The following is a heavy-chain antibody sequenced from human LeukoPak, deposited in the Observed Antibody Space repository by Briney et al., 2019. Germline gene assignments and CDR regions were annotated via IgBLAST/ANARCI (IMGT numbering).Heavy chain of an antibody. J-gene: IGHJ4*02. CDR2: ITPIFDTT. CDR3: ARNSDTSGWFYFDY. V-gene: IGHV1-69*06. Sequence: ASVKVSCKASGDTFSRYAISWVRQAPGQGLEWMGRITPIFDTTNYAQKFRGRVTITADKSTSTAYMELSSLRSEDTAVYYCARNSDTSGWFYFDYWGQGTLVTVSS. D-gene: IGHD6-19*01. CDR1: GDTFSRYA.